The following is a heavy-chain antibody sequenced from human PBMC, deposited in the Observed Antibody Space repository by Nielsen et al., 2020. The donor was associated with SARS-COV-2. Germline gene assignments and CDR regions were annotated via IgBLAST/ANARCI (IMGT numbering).Heavy chain of an antibody. J-gene: IGHJ4*02. D-gene: IGHD6-13*01. CDR2: ISGDGGST. V-gene: IGHV3-43*02. CDR3: AKDMGGIAAAGLDY. Sequence: GESLKISCAASGFTFDDYAMHWARQAPGKGLEWVSLISGDGGSTYYADSVKGRFTISRDNSKNSLYLQMNSLRTEDTALYYCAKDMGGIAAAGLDYWGQGTLVTVSS. CDR1: GFTFDDYA.